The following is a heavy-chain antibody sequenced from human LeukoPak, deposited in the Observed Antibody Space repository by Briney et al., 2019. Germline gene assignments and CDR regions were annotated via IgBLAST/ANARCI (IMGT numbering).Heavy chain of an antibody. D-gene: IGHD5/OR15-5a*01. CDR2: ISSSSSYI. V-gene: IGHV3-21*04. Sequence: GGSLRLSCAASGFTFSSYSMNWVRQAPGKGLEWVSSISSSSSYIYYADSVKGRFTISRDNAKNSLYLQMNSLRAEDTALYYCAKDMDSVYEYSIDYWGQGTLVTVSS. CDR1: GFTFSSYS. J-gene: IGHJ4*02. CDR3: AKDMDSVYEYSIDY.